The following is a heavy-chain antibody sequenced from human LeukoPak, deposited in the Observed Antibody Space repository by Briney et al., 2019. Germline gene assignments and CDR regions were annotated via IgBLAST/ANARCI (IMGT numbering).Heavy chain of an antibody. CDR3: ARVIAVAGTRYYYGMDV. V-gene: IGHV4-4*07. J-gene: IGHJ6*04. D-gene: IGHD6-19*01. CDR2: IYISGST. Sequence: SETLSLTCTVSGGSISSYYCSWIRQPAGQGLERIGRIYISGSTNYYPSLKSRLTMSVDTSKHQFSLKLSSVTAADRAVYYCARVIAVAGTRYYYGMDVWGERTAVTVSS. CDR1: GGSISSYY.